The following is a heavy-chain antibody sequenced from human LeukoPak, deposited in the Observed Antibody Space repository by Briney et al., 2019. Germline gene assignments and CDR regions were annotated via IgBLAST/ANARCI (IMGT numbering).Heavy chain of an antibody. CDR1: GFTFSDYY. V-gene: IGHV3-11*05. D-gene: IGHD5/OR15-5a*01. CDR3: VRAVSVSSYYFDC. J-gene: IGHJ4*02. CDR2: ISSSSYT. Sequence: KPGGPLRLSCAASGFTFSDYYMSWIRQAPGKGLEWISYISSSSYTNYVDSVKGRFTISRDNAKNSLYLQMNSLRAEDTAVYYCVRAVSVSSYYFDCWGQGTLVTVSS.